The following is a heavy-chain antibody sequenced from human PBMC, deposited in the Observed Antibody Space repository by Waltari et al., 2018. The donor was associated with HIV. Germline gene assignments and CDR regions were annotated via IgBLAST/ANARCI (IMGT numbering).Heavy chain of an antibody. V-gene: IGHV4-34*02. D-gene: IGHD3-3*01. CDR3: ARGRDFREQDLAGGFNT. CDR1: GGSFAGDH. CDR2: VSHSGRT. Sequence: QVQLQQWGAGLLRPSETMSLTCAVYGGSFAGDHWPWIRQSPGKGLEWIGEVSHSGRTSYSPSLNNRVTISVDRSKNQFSLTLRSVTDDDTAIYWCARGRDFREQDLAGGFNTWGLGTPVVVSS. J-gene: IGHJ5*02.